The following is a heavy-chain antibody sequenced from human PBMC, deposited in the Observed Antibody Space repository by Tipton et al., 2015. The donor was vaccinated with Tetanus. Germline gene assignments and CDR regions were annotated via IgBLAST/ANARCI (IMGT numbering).Heavy chain of an antibody. D-gene: IGHD3-9*01. V-gene: IGHV3-33*01. CDR2: IWYDGSNK. CDR3: ARDRYLDWLPKSGWFDP. J-gene: IGHJ5*02. Sequence: SLRLSCAASGFTFSSYGMHWVRQAPGKGLEWVAVIWYDGSNKYYADSVKGRFTISRDNSKNTLYLQMNSLRAEDTAVYYCARDRYLDWLPKSGWFDPWGQGTLVTVSS. CDR1: GFTFSSYG.